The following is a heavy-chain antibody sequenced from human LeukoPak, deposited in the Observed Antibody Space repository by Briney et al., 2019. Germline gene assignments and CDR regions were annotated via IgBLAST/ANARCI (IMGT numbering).Heavy chain of an antibody. CDR1: GFTFSSYS. CDR3: ARDTVGVTDY. D-gene: IGHD1-26*01. J-gene: IGHJ4*02. Sequence: PGGSLRLSCAASGFTFSSYSMNWVRQAPWKGLEWVTNIKPDGSEKYYVDSVKGRFTISRDNAKNSLYLQMNSLRAEDTALYYCARDTVGVTDYWGQGTLVTVSS. V-gene: IGHV3-7*01. CDR2: IKPDGSEK.